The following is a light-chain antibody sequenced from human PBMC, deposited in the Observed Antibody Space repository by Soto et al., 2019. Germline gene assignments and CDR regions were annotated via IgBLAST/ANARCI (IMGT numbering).Light chain of an antibody. J-gene: IGLJ1*01. CDR3: CSYGGSFPYV. CDR1: SSNIGSHF. V-gene: IGLV1-44*01. CDR2: DVT. Sequence: QSVLTQPPSASGTPGQSLTISCSGSSSNIGSHFVYWYQHLPGKAPKLLIYDVTKRPSGVPDRFSGSKSGNTASLTISGLQAEDEADFYCCSYGGSFPYVFGTGTKLTVL.